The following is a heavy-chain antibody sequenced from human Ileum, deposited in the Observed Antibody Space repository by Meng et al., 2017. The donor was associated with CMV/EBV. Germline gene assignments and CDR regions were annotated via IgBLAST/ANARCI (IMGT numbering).Heavy chain of an antibody. CDR3: LRDVNSPWMYYGLGA. CDR1: GSSIRSTGYY. CDR2: IYYGETP. J-gene: IGHJ6*02. D-gene: IGHD5-12*01. Sequence: SETLSLTCSVSGSSIRSTGYYWGWIRQPPGKGLEWIGSIYYGETPYYNPSLNSRVTISVDMSKNQFSLKLTSVTAADTATYYCLRDVNSPWMYYGLGAWGPGTKVTVSS. V-gene: IGHV4-39*07.